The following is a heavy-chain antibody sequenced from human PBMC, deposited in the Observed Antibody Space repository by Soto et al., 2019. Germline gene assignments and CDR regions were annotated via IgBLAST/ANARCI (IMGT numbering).Heavy chain of an antibody. CDR1: GYTFSSYG. CDR3: ARGLTGSGWTFYYYYMDV. V-gene: IGHV1-18*01. J-gene: IGHJ6*03. CDR2: ISGDNGNT. Sequence: QVQLVQSGGEVKKTGASVKVSCKASGYTFSSYGISWVRQAPGQGLEWMGWISGDNGNTNYAQKLQGRVTMTTDTSTSTAYMELRSLRSDDTAVYYCARGLTGSGWTFYYYYMDVWGKGTTVTVSS. D-gene: IGHD6-19*01.